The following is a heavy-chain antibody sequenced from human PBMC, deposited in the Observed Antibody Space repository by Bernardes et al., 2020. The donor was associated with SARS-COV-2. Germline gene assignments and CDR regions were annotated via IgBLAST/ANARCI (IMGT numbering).Heavy chain of an antibody. Sequence: SETLSLTCTVSGDSIDYSSFYWGWIRQSPGKGLEWIGSIYYSGGTYYNPSLKSRATISVDTSKNRFSLDLEYMTAADTAVYLCARQGRGGYNLPSFFDYWGQGARVTVSS. V-gene: IGHV4-39*01. D-gene: IGHD6-25*01. CDR1: GDSIDYSSFY. J-gene: IGHJ4*02. CDR3: ARQGRGGYNLPSFFDY. CDR2: IYYSGGT.